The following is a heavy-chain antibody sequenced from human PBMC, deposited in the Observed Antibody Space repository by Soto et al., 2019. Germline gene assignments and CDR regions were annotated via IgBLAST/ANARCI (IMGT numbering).Heavy chain of an antibody. CDR3: AKGYYGDYLTPRIDY. CDR1: GFTFSSYG. CDR2: ISYDGSNK. Sequence: PGGSLRLSCAASGFTFSSYGMHWVRQAPGKGLEWVAVISYDGSNKYYADSVKGRFTISRDNSKNTLYLQMNSLRAEDTAVYYCAKGYYGDYLTPRIDYWGQGTLVTVSS. J-gene: IGHJ4*02. D-gene: IGHD4-17*01. V-gene: IGHV3-30*18.